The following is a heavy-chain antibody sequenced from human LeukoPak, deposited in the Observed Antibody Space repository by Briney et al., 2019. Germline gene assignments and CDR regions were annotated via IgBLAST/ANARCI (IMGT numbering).Heavy chain of an antibody. D-gene: IGHD3-22*01. Sequence: GSLRLSCAASGFTFSSYGMHWVRQAPGKGLEWVAVISYDGSNKYYADSVKGRFTISRDNSKNTLYLQMNSLRAEDTAVYYCAKDRGDYYDSSGYYPAGFDYWGQGTLVTVSS. CDR2: ISYDGSNK. CDR3: AKDRGDYYDSSGYYPAGFDY. CDR1: GFTFSSYG. J-gene: IGHJ4*02. V-gene: IGHV3-30*18.